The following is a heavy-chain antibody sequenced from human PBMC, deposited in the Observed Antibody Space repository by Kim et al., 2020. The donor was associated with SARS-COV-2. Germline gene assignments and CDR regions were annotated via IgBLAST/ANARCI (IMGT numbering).Heavy chain of an antibody. CDR3: ARAPEWGCRVCNCSSIDF. CDR2: VYYSGST. J-gene: IGHJ4*01. V-gene: IGHV4-59*13. Sequence: SETLSLTCTVSGGSIGAYYWTWIRQPPGKGLEWIGDVYYSGSTKYNPSLKSRVTISVDTSKNQFSLELTSVTAADTAVYYCARAPEWGCRVCNCSSIDF. D-gene: IGHD2-21*02. CDR1: GGSIGAYY.